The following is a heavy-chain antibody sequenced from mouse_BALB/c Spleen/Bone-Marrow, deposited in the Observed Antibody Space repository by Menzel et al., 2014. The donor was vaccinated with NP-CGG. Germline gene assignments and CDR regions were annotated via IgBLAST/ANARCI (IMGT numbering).Heavy chain of an antibody. D-gene: IGHD2-4*01. CDR2: IYPGGGNT. V-gene: IGHV1-84*02. Sequence: QVQLQQSGPELVKPGASVKISCKASGYTFTDYYLSWVLQKPGQGLEWIGWIYPGGGNTYYNEKFKGMATLTVDTSSXTAYMQLSSLTSEDTAVYFCARSGYYDYVFPYWGQGTLVTVSA. CDR1: GYTFTDYY. J-gene: IGHJ3*01. CDR3: ARSGYYDYVFPY.